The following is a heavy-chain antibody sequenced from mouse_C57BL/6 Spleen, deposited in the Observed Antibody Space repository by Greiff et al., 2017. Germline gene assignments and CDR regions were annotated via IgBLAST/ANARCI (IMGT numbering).Heavy chain of an antibody. CDR1: GYTFTSYT. J-gene: IGHJ4*01. CDR3: ARIHYGSTYYAMDY. Sequence: QVQLQQSGAELARPGASVKMSCKASGYTFTSYTMHWVKQRHGQGLEWIGYINPNSGYTKYNQKFKDKATLTADKSSSTAYMQLSSLTAEDSAVYCCARIHYGSTYYAMDYWGQGTSVTVSS. V-gene: IGHV1-4*01. CDR2: INPNSGYT. D-gene: IGHD1-1*01.